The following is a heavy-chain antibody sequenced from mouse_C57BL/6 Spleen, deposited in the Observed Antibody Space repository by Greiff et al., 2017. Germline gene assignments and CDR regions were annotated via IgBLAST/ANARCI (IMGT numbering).Heavy chain of an antibody. CDR1: GYTFTSYT. V-gene: IGHV1-4*01. D-gene: IGHD1-1*01. CDR2: INPCSGYT. J-gene: IGHJ4*01. Sequence: QVQLQQSGAELARPGASVKMYCKASGYTFTSYTMHWVKQRPGQGLEWIGYINPCSGYTKYNQKFKDKATLTADKSSSTAYMRLSSLTSEDSAVYYCARGGYYGSSSGAMDYWGQGTSVTVSS. CDR3: ARGGYYGSSSGAMDY.